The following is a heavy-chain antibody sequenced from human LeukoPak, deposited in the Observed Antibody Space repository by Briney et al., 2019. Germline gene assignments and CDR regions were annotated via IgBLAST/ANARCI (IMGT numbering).Heavy chain of an antibody. CDR2: IKSDGSTT. Sequence: GGSLRLSCAASGFSFSSYWMHWVRQAPGTGLVWVSRIKSDGSTTNYADFVKGRFTISRDNAKNSLYLQMNSLRAEDTAVYYCAREGGAEDFDYWGQGTLVTVSS. V-gene: IGHV3-74*01. J-gene: IGHJ4*02. D-gene: IGHD2-15*01. CDR1: GFSFSSYW. CDR3: AREGGAEDFDY.